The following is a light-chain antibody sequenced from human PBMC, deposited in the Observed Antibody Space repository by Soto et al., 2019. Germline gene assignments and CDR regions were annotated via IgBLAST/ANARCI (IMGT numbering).Light chain of an antibody. CDR3: SSYAGSSNV. V-gene: IGLV2-8*01. J-gene: IGLJ1*01. CDR2: EVN. Sequence: QSALTQPPSASWSPGQSVAIFCTGTSSDVGGYNYVSWYQQHPGKAPKLMIYEVNKRPSGVPDRFSGSKSGNTASLTVSGLQAEDEADYYCSSYAGSSNVFGTGTKVTVL. CDR1: SSDVGGYNY.